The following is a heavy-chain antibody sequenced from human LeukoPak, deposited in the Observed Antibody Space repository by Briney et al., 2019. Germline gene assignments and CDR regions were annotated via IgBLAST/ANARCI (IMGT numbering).Heavy chain of an antibody. Sequence: SETLSLTCTVSGGSISSGGYYWRWIRQHPGKGLEWIGYIYYSGSTYYNPSLKSRVTISVDTSKNQFSLKLSSVTAADTAVYYCARDWDRNWFDPWGQGTLVTVSS. V-gene: IGHV4-31*03. J-gene: IGHJ5*02. CDR1: GGSISSGGYY. D-gene: IGHD1-26*01. CDR2: IYYSGST. CDR3: ARDWDRNWFDP.